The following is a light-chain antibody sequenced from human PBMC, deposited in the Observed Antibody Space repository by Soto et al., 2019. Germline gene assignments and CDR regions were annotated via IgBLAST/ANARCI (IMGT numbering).Light chain of an antibody. V-gene: IGKV3-15*01. CDR2: GTS. CDR1: QSVGRN. Sequence: EVVMTQSPVTLSVSPGDTATLSCRSSQSVGRNLAWYQQKPGQAPRLLLYGTSTRATGIPARFSGSGSGTEFTLTISSLEPEDFAVYYCQQRSNWPITFGQGTRLEIK. J-gene: IGKJ5*01. CDR3: QQRSNWPIT.